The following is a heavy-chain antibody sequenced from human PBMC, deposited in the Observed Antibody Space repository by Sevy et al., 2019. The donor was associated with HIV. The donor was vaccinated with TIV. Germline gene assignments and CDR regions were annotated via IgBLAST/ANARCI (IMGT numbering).Heavy chain of an antibody. D-gene: IGHD6-19*01. Sequence: GGSLRLSCAASGFTFSSYWMTWVRQAPGKGLEWVANINRDGSTKNYVDSVKGRFTISRDNAKNSLYLEMNSVRAEDTAVYYCARDDRPSGWLFDYWGQGTLVTVSS. CDR1: GFTFSSYW. J-gene: IGHJ4*02. V-gene: IGHV3-7*01. CDR3: ARDDRPSGWLFDY. CDR2: INRDGSTK.